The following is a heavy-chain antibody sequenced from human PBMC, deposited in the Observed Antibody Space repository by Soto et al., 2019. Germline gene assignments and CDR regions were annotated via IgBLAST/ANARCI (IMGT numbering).Heavy chain of an antibody. CDR2: IIPIFGTP. Sequence: QVQLVQSGAEVEKPGSSVRVSCKSSGVTFSSSTISWVRQAPGQGLEWMGGIIPIFGTPKYAQKFQGRVTITADESTNTAYMELSSLRLDDTAVYYCATGPERGWQAGAVWGRGTTVTVSS. CDR3: ATGPERGWQAGAV. J-gene: IGHJ6*02. D-gene: IGHD3-10*01. CDR1: GVTFSSST. V-gene: IGHV1-69*12.